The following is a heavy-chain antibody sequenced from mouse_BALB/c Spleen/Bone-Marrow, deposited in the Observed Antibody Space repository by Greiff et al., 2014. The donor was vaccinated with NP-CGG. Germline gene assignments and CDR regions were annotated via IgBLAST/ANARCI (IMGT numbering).Heavy chain of an antibody. D-gene: IGHD2-1*01. V-gene: IGHV5-4*02. CDR2: INDGGSYT. CDR1: GFTFSDYY. J-gene: IGHJ4*01. CDR3: ARDGNFAMDY. Sequence: VQLKESGGGLVKPGGSLKLSCAVSGFTFSDYYMYWVRQNPEKGLEWVATINDGGSYTYYPDSVKGRFTISRDNAKNNLYLQMSSLKSEDTAMYYCARDGNFAMDYWGQGTSVTVSS.